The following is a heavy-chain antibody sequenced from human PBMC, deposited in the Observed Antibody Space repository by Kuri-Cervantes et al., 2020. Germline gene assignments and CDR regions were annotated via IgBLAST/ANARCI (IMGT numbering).Heavy chain of an antibody. V-gene: IGHV1-8*01. CDR2: MNPNSGNT. Sequence: ASVKVSCKASGYTFTSYDINWVRQATGQELEWMGWMNPNSGNTGYAQKFQGRVTMTRNTFISTAYMELSSLRSEDTAVYYCARVDGYYYYMDVWGKGTTVTVSS. CDR1: GYTFTSYD. J-gene: IGHJ6*03. CDR3: ARVDGYYYYMDV. D-gene: IGHD5/OR15-5a*01.